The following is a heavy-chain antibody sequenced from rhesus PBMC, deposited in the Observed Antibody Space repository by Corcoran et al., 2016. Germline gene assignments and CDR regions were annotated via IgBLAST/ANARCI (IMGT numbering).Heavy chain of an antibody. Sequence: QVQLQESGPGLVKPSETLSLTCAVSGGSISGGYYWGWIRQHPGKGLGWVGNIYGTSASTSYNPALKSRVTISKDTSKNQFSLKLSSVTAADTAVYYCARVLGTVGGLDSWGQGVVVTVSS. CDR3: ARVLGTVGGLDS. V-gene: IGHV4S7*01. D-gene: IGHD2-21*01. CDR1: GGSISGGYY. J-gene: IGHJ6*01. CDR2: IYGTSAST.